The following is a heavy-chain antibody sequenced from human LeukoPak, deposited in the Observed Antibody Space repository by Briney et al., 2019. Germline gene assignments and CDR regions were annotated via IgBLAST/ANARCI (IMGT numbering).Heavy chain of an antibody. V-gene: IGHV1-2*02. D-gene: IGHD3-9*01. CDR3: ARGSNYDILTGPFDP. CDR1: GYTFTGYY. Sequence: ASVKVSCKASGYTFTGYYMHWVRQAPGQGLEWMGWINPNSGGTNYAQKLQGRVTMTTDTSTSTAYMELRSLRSDDTAVYYCARGSNYDILTGPFDPWGQGTLVTVSS. J-gene: IGHJ5*02. CDR2: INPNSGGT.